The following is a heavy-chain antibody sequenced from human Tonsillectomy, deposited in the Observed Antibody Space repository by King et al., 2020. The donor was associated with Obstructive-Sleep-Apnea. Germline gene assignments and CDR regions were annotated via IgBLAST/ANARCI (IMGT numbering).Heavy chain of an antibody. V-gene: IGHV4-39*07. CDR2: IYYSGST. CDR1: GGSISSSSYF. CDR3: ARVSYDSSGYYFFDY. D-gene: IGHD3-22*01. Sequence: QLQESGPGLVKPSETLSLTCTVSGGSISSSSYFWGWIRQPPGKGLEWIARIYYSGSTYYNPSLKSRVTISVDTSKNQFSLKLSSVTAADTAVYYCARVSYDSSGYYFFDYWGQGTLVTVSS. J-gene: IGHJ4*02.